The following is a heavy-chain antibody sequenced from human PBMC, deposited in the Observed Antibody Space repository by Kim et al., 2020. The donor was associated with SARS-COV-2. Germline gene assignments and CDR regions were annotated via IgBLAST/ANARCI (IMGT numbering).Heavy chain of an antibody. Sequence: KFQGRVTITADESTSTAYMELSSLRSEDTAVYYCARGREYYYGSGSYYKLWGQGTLVTVSS. V-gene: IGHV1-69*01. CDR3: ARGREYYYGSGSYYKL. D-gene: IGHD3-10*01. J-gene: IGHJ4*02.